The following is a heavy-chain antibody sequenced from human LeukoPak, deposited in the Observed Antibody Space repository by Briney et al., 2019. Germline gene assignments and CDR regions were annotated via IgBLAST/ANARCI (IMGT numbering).Heavy chain of an antibody. V-gene: IGHV3-30*04. CDR3: AKGPYYYGSGSEIDY. J-gene: IGHJ4*02. D-gene: IGHD3-10*01. Sequence: GGSLRLSCAASGFTFSSYAMHWVRQAPGKGLEWVTVISYDGSNKYYADSVKGRFTISRDNSKNTLYLQMNSLRAEDTAVYYCAKGPYYYGSGSEIDYWGQGTLVTVSS. CDR1: GFTFSSYA. CDR2: ISYDGSNK.